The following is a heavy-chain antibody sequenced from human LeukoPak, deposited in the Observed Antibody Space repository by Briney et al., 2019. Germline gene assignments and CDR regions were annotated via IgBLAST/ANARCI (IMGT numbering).Heavy chain of an antibody. CDR2: ISYDGSDK. CDR1: GFTFSNYG. V-gene: IGHV3-30*18. Sequence: GGSLRLSCAASGFTFSNYGMHWVRQAPGKGLEWVAVISYDGSDKYYADSVKGRFTISRDTSKNTVYLQMNSLRAEDTAVYYCAELGITMIGGVWGKGTTVTISS. J-gene: IGHJ6*04. CDR3: AELGITMIGGV. D-gene: IGHD3-10*02.